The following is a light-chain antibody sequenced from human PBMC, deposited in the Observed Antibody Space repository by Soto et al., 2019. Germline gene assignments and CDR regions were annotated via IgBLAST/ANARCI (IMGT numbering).Light chain of an antibody. J-gene: IGKJ1*01. CDR2: AAS. V-gene: IGKV1-6*01. CDR1: HGIGND. Sequence: IQMTQSPSTLSGSVGDRVTITCRASHGIGNDLGWYQQKPGKAPRLLIYAASNLQSGVPSRFNASGSGTDFTLTISSLQPEDFATYFCLQDFNYPWTFGQGTKVDNK. CDR3: LQDFNYPWT.